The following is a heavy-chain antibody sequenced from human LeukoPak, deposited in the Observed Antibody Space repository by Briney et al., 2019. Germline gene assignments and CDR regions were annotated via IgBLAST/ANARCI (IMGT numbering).Heavy chain of an antibody. CDR2: ISSSSSNI. J-gene: IGHJ5*02. CDR1: GFSFDDYG. Sequence: GGSLRLSCAASGFSFDDYGMSWVRHVPGKGLEWVSSISSSSSNIYYADSMKGRFTISRDNAKNSLYLQMNSLRAEDTAVYYCARDAYGRGNWFDPWGQGTLVTVSS. V-gene: IGHV3-21*01. D-gene: IGHD3-10*01. CDR3: ARDAYGRGNWFDP.